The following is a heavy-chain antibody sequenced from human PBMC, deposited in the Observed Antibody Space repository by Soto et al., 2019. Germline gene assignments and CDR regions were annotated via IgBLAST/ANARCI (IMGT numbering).Heavy chain of an antibody. J-gene: IGHJ4*02. Sequence: EVQLLESGGDLVQPGGSLRLACAASGFTFRGDAMSWVRQAPGKGLEWVSSISGSGEMTHYAESVKGRFTISRDNSKNTRYLQMESLRAEDTALYYFATSEMTYNGNDWGEGTLVTVS. CDR3: ATSEMTYNGND. CDR1: GFTFRGDA. CDR2: ISGSGEMT. D-gene: IGHD1-1*01. V-gene: IGHV3-23*01.